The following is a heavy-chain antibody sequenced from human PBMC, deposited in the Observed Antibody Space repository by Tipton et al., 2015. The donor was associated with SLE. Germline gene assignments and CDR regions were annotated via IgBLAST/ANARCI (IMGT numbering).Heavy chain of an antibody. D-gene: IGHD3-10*01. J-gene: IGHJ4*02. Sequence: SLRLSCAASGFTFRSYSMNWVRQAPGKGLVWVSRISADEGYTVYADSVKGRFTISRDNSKNTLYLQMNSLRADGTAVYCCARDYLGILDYWGQGTLVTVSS. CDR2: ISADEGYT. V-gene: IGHV3-74*01. CDR3: ARDYLGILDY. CDR1: GFTFRSYS.